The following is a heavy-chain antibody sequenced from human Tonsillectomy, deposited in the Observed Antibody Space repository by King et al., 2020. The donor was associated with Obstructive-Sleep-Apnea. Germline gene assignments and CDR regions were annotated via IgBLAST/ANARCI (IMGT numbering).Heavy chain of an antibody. V-gene: IGHV3-30*04. J-gene: IGHJ6*02. CDR3: ARDTGTGYKNTYYYGMDV. CDR2: ISYDGSNN. Sequence: VQLVESGGGVVQPGRSLRLSCAASGFTFSSSAMHWVRQAPGKGLEWVAVISYDGSNNYYVDSVRGRFTISRDNSKNTLYLQMNSLRAEDTAVYYCARDTGTGYKNTYYYGMDVWGQGTTVTVSS. D-gene: IGHD4-11*01. CDR1: GFTFSSSA.